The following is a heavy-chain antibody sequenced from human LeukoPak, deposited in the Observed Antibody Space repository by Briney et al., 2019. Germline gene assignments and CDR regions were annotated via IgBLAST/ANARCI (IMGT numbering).Heavy chain of an antibody. Sequence: GGSLRLSCAASGFSFSSYSMTWVRQAPGKGLEWVAVISYDGSNKYYADSVKGRFTISRDNSKNTLYLQMNSLRAEDTAVYYCARSRGPGFGSLDYWGQGTLVTVSS. V-gene: IGHV3-30*03. J-gene: IGHJ4*02. CDR2: ISYDGSNK. D-gene: IGHD3-10*01. CDR3: ARSRGPGFGSLDY. CDR1: GFSFSSYS.